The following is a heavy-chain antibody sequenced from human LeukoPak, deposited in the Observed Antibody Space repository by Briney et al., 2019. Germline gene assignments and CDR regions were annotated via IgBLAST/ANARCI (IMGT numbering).Heavy chain of an antibody. V-gene: IGHV3-21*01. CDR1: GFTFSSYS. Sequence: GGSLRLSCAASGFTFSSYSMNWVRQAPGRGLEWTSFISSSTSYIYYADSLKGRFTISRDNAKNSLYLQMNSLRAEDTAVYYCARRAGRIQLWFDYWGQGTLVTVSS. J-gene: IGHJ4*02. CDR2: ISSSTSYI. D-gene: IGHD5-18*01. CDR3: ARRAGRIQLWFDY.